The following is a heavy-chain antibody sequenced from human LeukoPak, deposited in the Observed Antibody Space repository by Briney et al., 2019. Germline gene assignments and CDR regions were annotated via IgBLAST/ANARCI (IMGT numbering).Heavy chain of an antibody. CDR2: ISSSSSYT. D-gene: IGHD2-15*01. V-gene: IGHV3-11*05. CDR3: ARVDCSGGSCYGPPDY. Sequence: PGGSLRLSCAASGFTFSDYYMSWIRQAPGKGLEWVSHISSSSSYTNYADSVKGRFTISRDNAKNSLYLQMNSLRAEDTAVYYCARVDCSGGSCYGPPDYWGQGTLVTVSS. J-gene: IGHJ4*02. CDR1: GFTFSDYY.